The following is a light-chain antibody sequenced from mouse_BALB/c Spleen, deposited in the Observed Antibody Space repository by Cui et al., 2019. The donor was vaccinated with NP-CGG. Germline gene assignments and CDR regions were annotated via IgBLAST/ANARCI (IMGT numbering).Light chain of an antibody. CDR1: TGAVTTSNY. V-gene: IGLV1*01. CDR3: ALWYSNHWV. Sequence: QVPVTQDSALTTSPGETVTLTCRSSTGAVTTSNYANWVQEKPDHLFTGLIGGTNNRAPGVPARFSGSLIGDKAALTITGAQTEDEAIYFCALWYSNHWVFGGGTKLTVL. CDR2: GTN. J-gene: IGLJ1*01.